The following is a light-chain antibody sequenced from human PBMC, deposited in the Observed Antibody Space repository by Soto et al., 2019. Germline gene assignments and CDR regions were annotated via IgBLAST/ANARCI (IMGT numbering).Light chain of an antibody. V-gene: IGLV2-14*01. Sequence: QSALTQPASVSGSPGQSITISCTGTSSDVGGYNYVSWYQQHPGKAPKLLIFEVSNRPSGVSNRFSGSKSANTASLTISGLQAEDEADYYCSSYTSSRTLVFGGGTKLTV. CDR3: SSYTSSRTLV. CDR1: SSDVGGYNY. CDR2: EVS. J-gene: IGLJ2*01.